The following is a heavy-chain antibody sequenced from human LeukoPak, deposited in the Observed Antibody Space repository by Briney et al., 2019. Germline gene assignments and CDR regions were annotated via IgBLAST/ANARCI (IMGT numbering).Heavy chain of an antibody. Sequence: GGSLRLSCAASGFTSSTYFMNWVRQAPGKGLEWVSAISDSGDNTYHADSVKGRFTISRDNSKNALYLQMSSLRADDTAVYYCAKGRSYYDYVLVYWGQGTLVTVSS. J-gene: IGHJ4*02. V-gene: IGHV3-23*01. CDR1: GFTSSTYF. D-gene: IGHD3-10*02. CDR2: ISDSGDNT. CDR3: AKGRSYYDYVLVY.